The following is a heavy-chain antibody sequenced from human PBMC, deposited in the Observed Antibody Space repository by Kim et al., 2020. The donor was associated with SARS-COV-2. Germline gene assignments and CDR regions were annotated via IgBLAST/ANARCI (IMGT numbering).Heavy chain of an antibody. J-gene: IGHJ6*02. CDR3: ARDRVVVAATWWESPRPPYYGMDV. V-gene: IGHV3-48*02. CDR2: ISSSSSTI. Sequence: GGSLRLSCAASGFTFSSYSMNWVRQAPGKGLEWVSYISSSSSTIYYADSVKGRFTISRDNAKNSLYLQMNSLRDEDTAVYYCARDRVVVAATWWESPRPPYYGMDVWGQGTTVTVSS. D-gene: IGHD2-15*01. CDR1: GFTFSSYS.